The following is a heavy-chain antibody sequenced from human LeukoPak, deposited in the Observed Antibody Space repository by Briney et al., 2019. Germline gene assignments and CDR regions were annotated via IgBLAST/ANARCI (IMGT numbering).Heavy chain of an antibody. CDR1: GDTLTNYA. CDR2: IIPLFGTT. CDR3: ARDGACDYHYKSGLDL. J-gene: IGHJ5*02. Sequence: SVNVSCKPSGDTLTNYAINCVRQTPERGLECMGRIIPLFGTTNNAPTFQGRVTNTADTSTSTAYMDLNSLKSGDTATYYCARDGACDYHYKSGLDLWGKGTLVTVSS. V-gene: IGHV1-69*06. D-gene: IGHD5-12*01.